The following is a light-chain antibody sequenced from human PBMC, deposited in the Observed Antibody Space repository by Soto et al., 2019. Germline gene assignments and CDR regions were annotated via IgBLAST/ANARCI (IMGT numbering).Light chain of an antibody. J-gene: IGLJ2*01. CDR1: KNDIGVYDF. Sequence: QSALTQPPSASGSPGQSVTISCTGTKNDIGVYDFVSWYQHHPGKAPRLIIYEVVQRPSGVPDRFSGSKSGNTASLTVSGLQAGDEADYFCEAWDSSLRAVLFGGGTKLTVL. CDR2: EVV. CDR3: EAWDSSLRAVL. V-gene: IGLV2-8*01.